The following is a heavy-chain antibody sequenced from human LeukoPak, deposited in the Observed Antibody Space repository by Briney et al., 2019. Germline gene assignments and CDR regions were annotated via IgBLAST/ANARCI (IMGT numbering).Heavy chain of an antibody. J-gene: IGHJ4*02. Sequence: ASVKVSCKASGYTFTGYYMHWVRQAPGQGLEWMGWINPNSGGTNYAQKFQGRVTMTRDTSISTAYMELSRLRSDDTAVYYCARDYAALSPLDYWSQGTLVTVSS. D-gene: IGHD3-16*01. CDR2: INPNSGGT. V-gene: IGHV1-2*02. CDR1: GYTFTGYY. CDR3: ARDYAALSPLDY.